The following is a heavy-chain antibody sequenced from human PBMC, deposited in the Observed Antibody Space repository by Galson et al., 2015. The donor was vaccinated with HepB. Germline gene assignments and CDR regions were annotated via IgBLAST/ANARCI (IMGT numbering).Heavy chain of an antibody. Sequence: LRLSCAASEFILSMYWMNWVRQAPGKGLEWVANIKEDGSEKNYVDSVRGRSTISRDNAKNSLYLQMNSLRAEDTAVYYCARVKRGEWYSFYYYGMDVWGQGTTVTVSS. D-gene: IGHD3-10*01. V-gene: IGHV3-7*05. CDR1: EFILSMYW. CDR3: ARVKRGEWYSFYYYGMDV. CDR2: IKEDGSEK. J-gene: IGHJ6*02.